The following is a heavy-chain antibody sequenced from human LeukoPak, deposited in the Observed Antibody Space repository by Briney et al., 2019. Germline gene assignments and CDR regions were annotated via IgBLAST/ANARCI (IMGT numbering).Heavy chain of an antibody. J-gene: IGHJ5*02. D-gene: IGHD1-26*01. CDR3: ARDSIVGDTSVNWFDP. Sequence: GASMKVSCKASGYTFTGYYMHWVRQAPGQGLEWMGWINPHSGGTNYAQKFEGRVTMTRDTSITTAYMELSRLRSDDTAVYYCARDSIVGDTSVNWFDPWGQGTLVTVSS. V-gene: IGHV1-2*02. CDR1: GYTFTGYY. CDR2: INPHSGGT.